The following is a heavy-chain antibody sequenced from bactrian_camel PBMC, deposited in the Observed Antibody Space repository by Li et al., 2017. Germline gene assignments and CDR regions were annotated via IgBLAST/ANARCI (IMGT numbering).Heavy chain of an antibody. J-gene: IGHJ4*01. CDR1: GFTVDAYT. D-gene: IGHD3*01. CDR3: AQPRRGWIMC. Sequence: QVQLVESGGGSVQPGGSLRLSCAASGFTVDAYTIHWLRQAPGGVCELVASINDAHTTYYQTNVKGRFTISRDDAKSTVILEMNDLKQEDAGTYHCAQPRRGWIMCWGVGTQVTVS. CDR2: INDAHTT. V-gene: IGHV3S55*01.